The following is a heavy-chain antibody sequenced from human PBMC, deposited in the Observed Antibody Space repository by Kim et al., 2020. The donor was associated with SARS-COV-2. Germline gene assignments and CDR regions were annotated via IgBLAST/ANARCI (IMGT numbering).Heavy chain of an antibody. D-gene: IGHD3-9*01. CDR1: GYSFTSYW. V-gene: IGHV5-51*01. J-gene: IGHJ4*02. CDR3: ARPVGSYYDILTGYYSYFGY. CDR2: IYPGDSDT. Sequence: GESLKISCKGSGYSFTSYWIGWVRQMPGKGLEWMGIIYPGDSDTRYSPSFQGQVTISVDKSISTAYLQWSSLKASDTAMYYCARPVGSYYDILTGYYSYFGYWGKGTLVTVSS.